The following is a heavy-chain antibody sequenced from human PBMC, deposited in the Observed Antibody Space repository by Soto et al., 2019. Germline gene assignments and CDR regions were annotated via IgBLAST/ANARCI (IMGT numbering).Heavy chain of an antibody. Sequence: QLQLQESGPGLVKPSETLSLTCTVSGGSISSSSYYWGWIRQPPGKGLEWIGSIYYSGSTYYNPSLKSRVTISEDTSKNQFSLKLNSVTAADTAVYYCAGTFYYDRSGYPFWGQGTLVTVSS. V-gene: IGHV4-39*01. J-gene: IGHJ4*02. CDR2: IYYSGST. D-gene: IGHD3-22*01. CDR1: GGSISSSSYY. CDR3: AGTFYYDRSGYPF.